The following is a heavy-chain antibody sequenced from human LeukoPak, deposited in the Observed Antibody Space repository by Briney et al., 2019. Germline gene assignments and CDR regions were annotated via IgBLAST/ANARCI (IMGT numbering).Heavy chain of an antibody. CDR1: GYTFTSYY. J-gene: IGHJ4*02. CDR2: INPSGGST. V-gene: IGHV1-46*01. D-gene: IGHD3-22*01. CDR3: ARVADPVIDSSGYYFDY. Sequence: GASVKVSCKASGYTFTSYYMHWVRQAPGQGLEWMGIINPSGGSTSYAQKFQGRVTMTRDMSTSTVYMELSSLRSEDTAVYYCARVADPVIDSSGYYFDYWGQGTLVTVSS.